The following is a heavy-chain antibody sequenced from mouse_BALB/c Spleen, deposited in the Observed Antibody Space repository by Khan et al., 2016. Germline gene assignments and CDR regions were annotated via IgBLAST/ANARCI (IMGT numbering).Heavy chain of an antibody. D-gene: IGHD1-1*01. V-gene: IGHV9-3-1*01. CDR3: ARYRYYYGSSRYVDV. J-gene: IGHJ1*01. CDR1: GYTFTNYG. Sequence: QSQLGQSGPELKKLGKTVKISCKASGYTFTNYGMNWVKQAPGKGLKWMGWINTYSGESTYADDFKGRFAFSLETSANTAYLQINNLKNEDTATYYCARYRYYYGSSRYVDVWGAGTTFTVSS. CDR2: INTYSGES.